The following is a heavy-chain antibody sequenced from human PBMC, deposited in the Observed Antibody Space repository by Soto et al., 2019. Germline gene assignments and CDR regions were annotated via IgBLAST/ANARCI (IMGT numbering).Heavy chain of an antibody. J-gene: IGHJ5*02. D-gene: IGHD1-26*01. Sequence: QVQLVQSGAEVKKPGASVKVSCKASGYTFTSYGISWVRQAPGQGLEWMGWISAYNGNTNYAQKLQGRVTMNTDTATSTAYMELRGLRSDDTAVYYCVRSGGSYPRYDPWGQGTLVTVSS. CDR3: VRSGGSYPRYDP. V-gene: IGHV1-18*01. CDR1: GYTFTSYG. CDR2: ISAYNGNT.